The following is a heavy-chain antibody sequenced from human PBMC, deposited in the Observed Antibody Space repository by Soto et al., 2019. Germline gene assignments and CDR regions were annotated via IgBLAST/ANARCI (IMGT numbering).Heavy chain of an antibody. CDR2: ISGSGGST. D-gene: IGHD3-22*01. CDR3: AKYSHDSSGYFDAFDI. V-gene: IGHV3-23*01. Sequence: PGGSLRLSCAASGFTFSSYAMSWVRQAPGKGLEWVSAISGSGGSTYYADSVKGRFTISRDNSKNTLYLQMNSLRAEDTAVYYCAKYSHDSSGYFDAFDIWGQGTMVTVSS. CDR1: GFTFSSYA. J-gene: IGHJ3*02.